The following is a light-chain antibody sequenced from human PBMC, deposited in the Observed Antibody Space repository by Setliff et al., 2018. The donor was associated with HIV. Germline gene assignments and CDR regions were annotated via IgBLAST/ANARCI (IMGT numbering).Light chain of an antibody. V-gene: IGLV2-11*01. CDR1: SSDVGGYNF. Sequence: QFALTQPRSVSGSPGQSVTISCTGTSSDVGGYNFVSWYQQRPGKAPKLLIYDVTKRPSGVPDRFSGSKSGNTASLTISGLQAEDEADYYCCSYAGSHTFVFGTGTKGTVL. CDR2: DVT. CDR3: CSYAGSHTFV. J-gene: IGLJ1*01.